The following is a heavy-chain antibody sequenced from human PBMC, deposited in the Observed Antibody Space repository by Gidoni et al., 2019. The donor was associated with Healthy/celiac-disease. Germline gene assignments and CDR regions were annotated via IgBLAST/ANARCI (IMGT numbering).Heavy chain of an antibody. CDR2: IYYSGST. J-gene: IGHJ2*01. CDR3: ARVGGYCSSTSCYYWYFDL. D-gene: IGHD2-2*01. V-gene: IGHV4-31*03. Sequence: QVQLQESGPGLVKPSQTLSLTCTVSGGSIRSGCYYWSWIRQHPGKGLEWIGYIYYSGSTYYNPSLKSRVTISVDTYKNQFSLKLSSVTAADTAVYYCARVGGYCSSTSCYYWYFDLWGRGTLVTVSS. CDR1: GGSIRSGCYY.